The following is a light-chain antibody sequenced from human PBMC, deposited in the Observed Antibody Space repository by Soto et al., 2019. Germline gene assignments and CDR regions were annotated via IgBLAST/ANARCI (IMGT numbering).Light chain of an antibody. CDR2: AAS. V-gene: IGKV1-39*01. CDR1: QSISTF. Sequence: DIQMTQSPSSLSASEGDRVTISCRASQSISTFLNWYQQKPGKAPKLLIYAASTLQSGVPSRFSGSGSGTDFTHTITSLQPEDFAIYYCQHSYYTPWTFGQGTKVDIK. J-gene: IGKJ1*01. CDR3: QHSYYTPWT.